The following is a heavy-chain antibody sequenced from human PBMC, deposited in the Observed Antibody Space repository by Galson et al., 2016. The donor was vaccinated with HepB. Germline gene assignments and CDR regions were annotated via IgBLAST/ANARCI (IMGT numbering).Heavy chain of an antibody. V-gene: IGHV3-48*03. Sequence: SLRLSCAASGFTFSSYEMNWVRQAPGKGLEWVSYISSSGNTIYYADSMKGRFTISRDNAKNSLYLQMNSLRAEDTALYYCAKGKLLWFGELPQDDSFDFWGQGTMVTVSS. CDR1: GFTFSSYE. D-gene: IGHD3-10*01. CDR3: AKGKLLWFGELPQDDSFDF. J-gene: IGHJ3*01. CDR2: ISSSGNTI.